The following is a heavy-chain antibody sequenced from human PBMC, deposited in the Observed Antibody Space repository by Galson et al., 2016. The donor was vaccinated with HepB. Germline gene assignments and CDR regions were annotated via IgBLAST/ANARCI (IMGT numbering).Heavy chain of an antibody. D-gene: IGHD6-13*01. V-gene: IGHV3-48*03. CDR1: GFAFSRYE. Sequence: SLRLSCAASGFAFSRYEFNWVRQAPGKGLEWISHISYSNAVSYAASVQGRFTISRDNDGDSVFLEMRGLRVEDTAVYYCVRGLGNSWYADKRSNYYSMELWGRGTSIIVSS. J-gene: IGHJ6*02. CDR3: VRGLGNSWYADKRSNYYSMEL. CDR2: ISYSNAV.